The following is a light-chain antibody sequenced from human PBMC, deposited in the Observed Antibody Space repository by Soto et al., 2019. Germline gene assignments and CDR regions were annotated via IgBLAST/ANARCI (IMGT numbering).Light chain of an antibody. CDR3: QQRSHGLT. Sequence: DIVLTQSPGTLSLSPWERGTLSCRASQSVSNYVAWYQQRPGQAPRLLIYDASNRATGIPARFSGSGSGTDFTLTISSLGPEDFAVYYCQQRSHGLTFGGGTKVDIK. V-gene: IGKV3-11*01. CDR2: DAS. CDR1: QSVSNY. J-gene: IGKJ4*01.